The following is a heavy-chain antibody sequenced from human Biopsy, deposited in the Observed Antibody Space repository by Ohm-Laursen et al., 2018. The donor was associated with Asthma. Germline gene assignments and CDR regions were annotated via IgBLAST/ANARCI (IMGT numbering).Heavy chain of an antibody. CDR3: ARTFHLWSPYHAEHYQL. D-gene: IGHD3-3*01. CDR1: GFTFGDYC. CDR2: IKHDGSEK. J-gene: IGHJ1*01. V-gene: IGHV3-7*01. Sequence: SLRLSCAASGFTFGDYCMSWVRQVPGQGPEWVANIKHDGSEKNHVDSLKGRFTISRDNAKNLLFLQMNSLRAEDTAVYYCARTFHLWSPYHAEHYQLWGQGTLVTVSS.